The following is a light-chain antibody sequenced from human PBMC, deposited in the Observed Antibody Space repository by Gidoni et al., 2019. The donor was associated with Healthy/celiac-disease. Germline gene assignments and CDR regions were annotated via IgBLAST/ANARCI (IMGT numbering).Light chain of an antibody. CDR2: GAS. CDR1: QRVSSSY. V-gene: IGKV3-20*01. CDR3: QQYGSSPPRT. Sequence: EIVLTQSPGTLSLSPGERATLSCRASQRVSSSYLAWYQQKPGQAPGLLIYGASSRATGIPDRFSGSGYGTDFTLTISRLEPEDFAVYYCQQYGSSPPRTFGQGTKVEIK. J-gene: IGKJ1*01.